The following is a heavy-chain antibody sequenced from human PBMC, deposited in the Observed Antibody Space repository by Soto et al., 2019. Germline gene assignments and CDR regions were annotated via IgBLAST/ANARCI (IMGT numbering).Heavy chain of an antibody. J-gene: IGHJ4*02. CDR1: GFSLSTSGVG. CDR2: IYWDDNK. V-gene: IGHV2-5*02. CDR3: AHIWLYYFDY. D-gene: IGHD5-12*01. Sequence: SGPTLVNPTQTLTLTCTFSGFSLSTSGVGVGWIRQPPGKALEWLALIYWDDNKRYSPSLKSRLITTEDTSKNQVVLTMTNMDPVDTGTYYCAHIWLYYFDYWGQGTLVTVSS.